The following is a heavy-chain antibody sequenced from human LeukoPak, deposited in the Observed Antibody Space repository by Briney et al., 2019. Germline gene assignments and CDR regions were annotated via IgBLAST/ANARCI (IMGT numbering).Heavy chain of an antibody. CDR1: RFTFSEYY. V-gene: IGHV3-11*01. D-gene: IGHD3-3*01. Sequence: GGSLRLSCAASRFTFSEYYMSWIRQAPGKGLEWVSYISSSGSTIFYADSVKGRFTISRDNAKNSLYLQMNSLRAEDTAVCYCARCWSRPYYYGMDVWGQGTTVTVSS. J-gene: IGHJ6*02. CDR3: ARCWSRPYYYGMDV. CDR2: ISSSGSTI.